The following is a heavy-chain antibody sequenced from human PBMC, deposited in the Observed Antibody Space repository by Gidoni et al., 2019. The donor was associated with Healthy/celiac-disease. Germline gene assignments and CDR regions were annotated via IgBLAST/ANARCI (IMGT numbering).Heavy chain of an antibody. CDR2: IKQDGSEK. D-gene: IGHD3-22*01. J-gene: IGHJ4*02. CDR1: GFTFSSYW. CDR3: ARGFRSHSSGYYYAY. Sequence: EVQLVESGGGLVQPGGSLRLSCAASGFTFSSYWMSWVRQAPGKGLEWVANIKQDGSEKYYVDSVKGRFTISRDNAKNSLYLQMNSLRAEDTAVYYCARGFRSHSSGYYYAYWGQGTLVTVSS. V-gene: IGHV3-7*01.